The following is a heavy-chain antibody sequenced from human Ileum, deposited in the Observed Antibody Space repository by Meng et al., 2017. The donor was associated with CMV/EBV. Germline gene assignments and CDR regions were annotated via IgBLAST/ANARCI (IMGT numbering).Heavy chain of an antibody. D-gene: IGHD4-17*01. CDR1: GFTFTSYS. J-gene: IGHJ5*02. Sequence: EALKISCAASGFTFTSYSINWVRPAPGKGLEWLSYISGSSTYIYNADSVKGRFTISRDNAKNSVYLQLNSLRDEDTAVHYCARAIDYGDPNWFDPWGQGTMVTVSS. CDR2: ISGSSTYI. V-gene: IGHV3-21*01. CDR3: ARAIDYGDPNWFDP.